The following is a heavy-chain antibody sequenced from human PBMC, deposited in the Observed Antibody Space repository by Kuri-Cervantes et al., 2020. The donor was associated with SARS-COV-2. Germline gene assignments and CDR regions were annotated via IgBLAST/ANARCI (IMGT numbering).Heavy chain of an antibody. Sequence: GGSLRLSCAASGFTFSSYSMNWVRQAPGKGLEWVSSISSDSSYIHYADSVKGRFTISRDNAKNSLYLQMSSLRAEDTAVYYCARDLRLGKSLDYWGQGTLVTVSS. CDR2: ISSDSSYI. CDR3: ARDLRLGKSLDY. V-gene: IGHV3-21*01. D-gene: IGHD7-27*01. J-gene: IGHJ4*02. CDR1: GFTFSSYS.